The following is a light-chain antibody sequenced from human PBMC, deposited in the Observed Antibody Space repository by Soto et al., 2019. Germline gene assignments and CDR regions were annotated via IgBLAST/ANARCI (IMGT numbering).Light chain of an antibody. CDR3: QQYGSSGT. V-gene: IGKV3-20*01. Sequence: EIVLTQSPGTLSLSPGERAPPSCRASQSVSINLAWYRRKPGQAPQLRIFDTSKRATGISDRLSGSGSGTDFTLTISRMEPEDFAVYYCQQYGSSGTFGQGTKVDIK. CDR1: QSVSIN. J-gene: IGKJ1*01. CDR2: DTS.